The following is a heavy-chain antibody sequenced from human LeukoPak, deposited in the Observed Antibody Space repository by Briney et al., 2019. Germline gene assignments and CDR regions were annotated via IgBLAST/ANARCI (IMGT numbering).Heavy chain of an antibody. J-gene: IGHJ4*02. V-gene: IGHV1-69*04. Sequence: SVKVSCKASGGTFSSYAISWVRQAPGQGLEWMGRIIPILGIANYAQKFQGRVTITADKSTSTAYIELSSLRSEDTAVYYCASWPGAWYGEDYWGQGTLVTVSS. D-gene: IGHD3-10*01. CDR2: IIPILGIA. CDR3: ASWPGAWYGEDY. CDR1: GGTFSSYA.